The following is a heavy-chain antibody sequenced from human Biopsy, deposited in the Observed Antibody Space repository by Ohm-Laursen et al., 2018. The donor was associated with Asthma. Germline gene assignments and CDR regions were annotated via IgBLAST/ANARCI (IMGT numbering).Heavy chain of an antibody. CDR3: ARKAGSCISRTCYSLDF. J-gene: IGHJ4*02. Sequence: GASVKASCKSLGGTFNTCVIGWVRQAPGQGLEWMGGINSVFGTTTYPQKFQDRVTITADDSTSTVYMELSSLRSEDTAVYYCARKAGSCISRTCYSLDFWGQGTLVTVSS. CDR2: INSVFGTT. D-gene: IGHD2-2*01. V-gene: IGHV1-69*13. CDR1: GGTFNTCV.